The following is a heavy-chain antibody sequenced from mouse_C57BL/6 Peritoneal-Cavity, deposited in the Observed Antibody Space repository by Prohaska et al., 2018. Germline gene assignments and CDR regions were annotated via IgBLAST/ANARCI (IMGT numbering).Heavy chain of an antibody. CDR2: IXXXSNNYAT. D-gene: IGHD4-1*01. Sequence: EVQLVESGGGLVQPKGSLKLSCAASGFSFNTYAMNWVRQAPGKGLEWVARIXXXSNNYATYYADSVKDRFTISIDDSESMLYLQMNNLTTEDTAMYYCVTQRTGPYWYFDVWGTGTTVTVSS. CDR1: GFSFNTYA. V-gene: IGHV10-1*01. J-gene: IGHJ1*03. CDR3: VTQRTGPYWYFDV.